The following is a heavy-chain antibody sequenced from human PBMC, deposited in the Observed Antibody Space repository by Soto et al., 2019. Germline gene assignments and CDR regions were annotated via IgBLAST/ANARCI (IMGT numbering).Heavy chain of an antibody. V-gene: IGHV3-9*01. D-gene: IGHD1-26*01. CDR3: AKDYGGSYFVYYYYGMDV. Sequence: GGSMRLSCAASGFTFDDYAMHWVRQAPGKGLEWVSGISWNSGSIGYADSVKGRFTISRDNAKNSLYLQMNSLRAEDTALYYCAKDYGGSYFVYYYYGMDVWGQGTTVTVSS. CDR1: GFTFDDYA. CDR2: ISWNSGSI. J-gene: IGHJ6*02.